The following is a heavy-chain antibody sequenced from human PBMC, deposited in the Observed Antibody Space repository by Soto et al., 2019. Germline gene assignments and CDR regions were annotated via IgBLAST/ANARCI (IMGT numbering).Heavy chain of an antibody. J-gene: IGHJ5*02. CDR1: GGSISSSNW. CDR2: IYHRGST. D-gene: IGHD3-22*01. CDR3: ASKTSGYQRGWFDP. Sequence: QVQLQESGPGLVKPSGTLSLTCAVSGGSISSSNWWGWVRQPPGKALEWIGEIYHRGSTNYNPSLKSRVTISVDKSKNQFSLRLSSVTAADTAVYYCASKTSGYQRGWFDPWGQGTLVTVSS. V-gene: IGHV4-4*02.